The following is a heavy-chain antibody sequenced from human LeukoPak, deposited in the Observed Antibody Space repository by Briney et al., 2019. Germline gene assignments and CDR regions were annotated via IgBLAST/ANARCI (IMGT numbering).Heavy chain of an antibody. V-gene: IGHV4-34*01. J-gene: IGHJ6*03. CDR2: INHSGST. CDR1: GGSLSGYY. CDR3: ARVGFPMVRKPHYYMDV. D-gene: IGHD3-10*01. Sequence: SETLSLTCAVYGGSLSGYYWSWIRQPPGKGLEWIGEINHSGSTNYNPSLKSRVTISVDTSKNQFSLKLSSVTAADTAVYYCARVGFPMVRKPHYYMDVWGKGTTVTVSS.